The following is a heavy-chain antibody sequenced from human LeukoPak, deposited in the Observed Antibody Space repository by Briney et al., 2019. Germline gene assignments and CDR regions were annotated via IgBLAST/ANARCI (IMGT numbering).Heavy chain of an antibody. CDR2: INSDGSST. D-gene: IGHD2-15*01. J-gene: IGHJ3*02. Sequence: GGSLRLSCAASGSTFSSYWMHWVRQAPGKGLVWVSRINSDGSSTSYADSVKGRFTISRDNAKNTLYLQTNSLRAEDTAVYYCARDLTLGGNDAFDIWGQGTMVTVSS. V-gene: IGHV3-74*01. CDR1: GSTFSSYW. CDR3: ARDLTLGGNDAFDI.